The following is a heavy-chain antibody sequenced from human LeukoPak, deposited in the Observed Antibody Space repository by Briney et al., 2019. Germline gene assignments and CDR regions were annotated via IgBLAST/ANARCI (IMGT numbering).Heavy chain of an antibody. Sequence: GGSLRLSCAASGYTFSNYAMTWVRQAPGKGLEWVSSITGSGQTAYYADSVKGRFTASRDNSKNTLFLQMSNLRAEDTAIYYCAKEVLVVIESYFDSWGQGTLVTVSS. D-gene: IGHD3-22*01. CDR3: AKEVLVVIESYFDS. CDR2: ITGSGQTA. V-gene: IGHV3-23*01. CDR1: GYTFSNYA. J-gene: IGHJ4*02.